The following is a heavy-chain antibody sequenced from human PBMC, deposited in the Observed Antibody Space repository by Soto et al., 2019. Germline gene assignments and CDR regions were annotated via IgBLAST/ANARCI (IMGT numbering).Heavy chain of an antibody. V-gene: IGHV3-21*01. D-gene: IGHD6-13*01. CDR3: ARVPALLAAAENYYGMDV. J-gene: IGHJ6*02. CDR1: GFTFSSYS. CDR2: ISSSSSYI. Sequence: PGGSLRLSCAASGFTFSSYSMNWVRQAPGKGLEWVSSISSSSSYIYYADSVKGRFTISRDNAKNSLYLQMNSLRAEDTAVYYCARVPALLAAAENYYGMDVWDQGTTVTVSS.